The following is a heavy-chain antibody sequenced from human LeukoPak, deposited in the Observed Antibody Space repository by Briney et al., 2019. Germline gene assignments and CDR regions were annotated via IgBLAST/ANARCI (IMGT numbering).Heavy chain of an antibody. Sequence: ALVKVSCKASGYTFTSYDINWVRQATGQGLEWMGWMNPNSGNTDYAQKFQGRVTMTRNTSISTAYMELSSLRSGDTAVYYCARGLVGATLYYYYGMDVWGQGTTVTVSS. V-gene: IGHV1-8*01. CDR2: MNPNSGNT. CDR1: GYTFTSYD. J-gene: IGHJ6*02. D-gene: IGHD1-26*01. CDR3: ARGLVGATLYYYYGMDV.